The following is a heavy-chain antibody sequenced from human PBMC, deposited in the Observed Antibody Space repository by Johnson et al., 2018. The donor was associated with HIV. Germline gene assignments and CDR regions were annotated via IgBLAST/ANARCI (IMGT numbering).Heavy chain of an antibody. J-gene: IGHJ3*02. CDR2: ISYDGTNE. Sequence: VQLVESGGGVVQPGRSLRLSCAASGFTFSSYAMHWVRQAPGKGLEWVAVISYDGTNEFYADSVKGRFTVSRDSSKNTLYLQMNSLRAGDSAVYYCARVGGSWMLDAFDIWGQGTMVTVSS. CDR1: GFTFSSYA. V-gene: IGHV3-30*04. CDR3: ARVGGSWMLDAFDI. D-gene: IGHD3-10*01.